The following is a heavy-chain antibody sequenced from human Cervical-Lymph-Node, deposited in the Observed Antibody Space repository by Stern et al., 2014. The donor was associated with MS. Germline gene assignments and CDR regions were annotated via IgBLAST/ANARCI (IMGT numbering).Heavy chain of an antibody. D-gene: IGHD1-14*01. CDR3: AREDELGGTA. CDR1: GFTFSSYS. Sequence: EVQLXXXGGGLVQPGGSLRLSCAASGFTFSSYSMNWVRQAPGKGLEWVSYISSSSTIYYADSVKGRFTISRDNAKNSLYLQMNSLRDEDTAVYYCAREDELGGTAWGQGTLVTVSS. CDR2: ISSSSTI. V-gene: IGHV3-48*02. J-gene: IGHJ5*02.